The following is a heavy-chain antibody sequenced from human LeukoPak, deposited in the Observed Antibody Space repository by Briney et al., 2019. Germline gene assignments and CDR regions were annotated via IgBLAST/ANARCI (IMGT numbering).Heavy chain of an antibody. V-gene: IGHV3-23*01. CDR2: ISGSGGST. D-gene: IGHD6-13*01. CDR1: GFTFSSYA. J-gene: IGHJ5*02. Sequence: GGSLRLSCAASGFTFSSYAMSWVRQAPGKGLEWVSAISGSGGSTYYADSVKGRFTISRDNSKSTLYLQMNSLRAEDTAVYYCAKEYSSSWYLDNWFDPWGQGTLVTVSS. CDR3: AKEYSSSWYLDNWFDP.